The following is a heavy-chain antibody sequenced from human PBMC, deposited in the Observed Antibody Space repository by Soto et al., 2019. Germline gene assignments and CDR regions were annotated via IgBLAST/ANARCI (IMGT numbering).Heavy chain of an antibody. Sequence: SVKVSCKASGGTFSSYAISWVRQAPGRGLEWMGGIIPIFGTANYAQKFQGRVTITADKSTSTAYMELSSLRSEDTAVYYCASQSGGRCSGGSCFLDYWGQGTLVTVSS. CDR3: ASQSGGRCSGGSCFLDY. CDR1: GGTFSSYA. CDR2: IIPIFGTA. J-gene: IGHJ4*02. V-gene: IGHV1-69*06. D-gene: IGHD2-15*01.